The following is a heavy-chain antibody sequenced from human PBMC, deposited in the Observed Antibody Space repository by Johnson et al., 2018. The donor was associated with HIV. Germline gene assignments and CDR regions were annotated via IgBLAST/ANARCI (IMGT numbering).Heavy chain of an antibody. D-gene: IGHD3-22*01. Sequence: VQLVESGGGLVQPGRSLRLSCAASGFTFDDYAMHWVRQAPWKGLEWVSGISWNSGSIGYADSVKGRFTISRDNAKNSLYLQMNSLRAEDTALYYCTICITMIVVVTTDAFDLWGQGTMVAVSS. V-gene: IGHV3-9*01. CDR1: GFTFDDYA. CDR2: ISWNSGSI. CDR3: TICITMIVVVTTDAFDL. J-gene: IGHJ3*01.